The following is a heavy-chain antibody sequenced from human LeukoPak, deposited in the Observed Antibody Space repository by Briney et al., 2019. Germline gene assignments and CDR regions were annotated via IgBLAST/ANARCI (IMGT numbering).Heavy chain of an antibody. CDR2: IYYSGST. CDR1: GGSISSSSYY. Sequence: SETLSLTCTVSGGSISSSSYYWGWIRQPPGKGLEWIGSIYYSGSTYYNPSLKSRVTISVDTSKNQFSLKLSSVTAADRAVYYCARGVWEEGSGWYPVGYWFDPWGQGTLVTVSS. D-gene: IGHD6-19*01. V-gene: IGHV4-39*07. CDR3: ARGVWEEGSGWYPVGYWFDP. J-gene: IGHJ5*02.